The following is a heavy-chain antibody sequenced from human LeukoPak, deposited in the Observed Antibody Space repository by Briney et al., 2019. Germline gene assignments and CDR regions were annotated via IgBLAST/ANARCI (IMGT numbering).Heavy chain of an antibody. J-gene: IGHJ4*02. V-gene: IGHV3-30*03. D-gene: IGHD5-24*01. CDR3: ARKEMAPN. Sequence: GGSLRLSCAASGFTFSSYGMHWVRLAPGKGLEWVAVISYDESNKYYADSVKGRFTISRDNSKNTLYLQMNSLRAEDTAVYYCARKEMAPNWGQGTLVTVSS. CDR2: ISYDESNK. CDR1: GFTFSSYG.